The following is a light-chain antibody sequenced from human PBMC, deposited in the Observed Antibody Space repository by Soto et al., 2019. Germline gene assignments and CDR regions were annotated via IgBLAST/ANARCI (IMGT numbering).Light chain of an antibody. Sequence: DIHMTQSPSTLSASVGDRVTITCRASQSVSSWLAWYQQRPGNAPNLLIYKASSLESGVPSRFSGSGSGTEFTLTVSSLQPDDFATYYCQQYDSYPLTFGGGTRWIS. J-gene: IGKJ4*01. CDR1: QSVSSW. CDR2: KAS. CDR3: QQYDSYPLT. V-gene: IGKV1-5*03.